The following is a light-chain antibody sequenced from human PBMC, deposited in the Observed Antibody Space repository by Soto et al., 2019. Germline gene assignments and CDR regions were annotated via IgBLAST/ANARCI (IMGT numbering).Light chain of an antibody. CDR3: QQYYSTPST. J-gene: IGKJ1*01. CDR1: QSISSSY. V-gene: IGKV3-20*01. Sequence: IALTPSAGTLALFPGERATLSSTIRQSISSSYLAWYQQKPGQAPKLLIYGASRRETGVPDRFSGSGSGTDFTLTISSLQPEDFAVYFCQQYYSTPSTFGQGTKVDIK. CDR2: GAS.